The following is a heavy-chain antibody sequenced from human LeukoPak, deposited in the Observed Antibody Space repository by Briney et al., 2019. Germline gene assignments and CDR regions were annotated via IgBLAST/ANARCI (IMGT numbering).Heavy chain of an antibody. V-gene: IGHV1-2*02. CDR3: ASWQSGSSDYYYGMDV. CDR1: GYTFTGYY. D-gene: IGHD3-10*01. Sequence: ASVKVSCKASGYTFTGYYMHWVRQAPGQGLEWMGWINPNSGGTNYAQKFQGRVTMTRDTSISTAYMELSRLRSDDTAVYYCASWQSGSSDYYYGMDVWGQGTTVTVSS. J-gene: IGHJ6*02. CDR2: INPNSGGT.